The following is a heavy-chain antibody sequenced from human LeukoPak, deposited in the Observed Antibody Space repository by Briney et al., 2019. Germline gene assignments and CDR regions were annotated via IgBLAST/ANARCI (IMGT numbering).Heavy chain of an antibody. V-gene: IGHV1-3*01. CDR3: AGGAPTGYYYYYGMDV. Sequence: GASVKVSCKASGYTFTSYAMHWVRQAPGQRLEWMGWINAGNGNTKYSQKFQGRVTITRDTSAGTAYMELSSLRSEDTAVYYCAGGAPTGYYYYYGMDVWGKGTTVTVSS. CDR2: INAGNGNT. CDR1: GYTFTSYA. J-gene: IGHJ6*04. D-gene: IGHD3-9*01.